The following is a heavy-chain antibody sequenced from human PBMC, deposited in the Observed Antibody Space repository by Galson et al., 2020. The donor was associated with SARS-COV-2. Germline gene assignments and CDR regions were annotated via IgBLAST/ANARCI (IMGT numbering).Heavy chain of an antibody. D-gene: IGHD4-17*01. V-gene: IGHV4-59*08. CDR1: GGSIRSHY. CDR2: IYYSGP. Sequence: SQTLSLTCTVSGGSIRSHYWTWIRQPPGKGLEWIGYIYYSGPNYNPSLKSRVTISEDTSKNQIPLKLTSVTAADTAVYYCATVTSQYWYFDLWGRGTLVTVSS. J-gene: IGHJ2*01. CDR3: ATVTSQYWYFDL.